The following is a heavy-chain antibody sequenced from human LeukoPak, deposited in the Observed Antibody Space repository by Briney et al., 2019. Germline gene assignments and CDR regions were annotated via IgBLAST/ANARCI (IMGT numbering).Heavy chain of an antibody. D-gene: IGHD3-9*01. Sequence: SETLSLTCAVYGGSFSGYYWSWIRQPPGKGLEWIGEINHSGSTNYNPSLKSRVTISVDKSKNQFSLKLSSVTAADTAVYYCARRATYYDILTGYYTPSLPFDYWGQGTLVTVSS. V-gene: IGHV4-34*01. CDR3: ARRATYYDILTGYYTPSLPFDY. CDR1: GGSFSGYY. CDR2: INHSGST. J-gene: IGHJ4*02.